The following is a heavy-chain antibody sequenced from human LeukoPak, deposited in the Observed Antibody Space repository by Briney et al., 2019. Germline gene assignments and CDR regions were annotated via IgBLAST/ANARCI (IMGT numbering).Heavy chain of an antibody. J-gene: IGHJ5*02. CDR1: GGSITSGGYY. Sequence: SQTLSLTCTVSGGSITSGGYYWSWIRQYPGKGLEWIGSIYYSGSTYYNPSLKSRVTISVDTSKNQFSLKLSSVTAADTAVYYCARAVRFLEWLMPKLWFDPWGQGTLVTVSS. CDR2: IYYSGST. V-gene: IGHV4-30-2*03. D-gene: IGHD3-3*01. CDR3: ARAVRFLEWLMPKLWFDP.